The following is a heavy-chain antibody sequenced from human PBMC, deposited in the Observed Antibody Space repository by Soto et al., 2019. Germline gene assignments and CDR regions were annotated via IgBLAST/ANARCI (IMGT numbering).Heavy chain of an antibody. D-gene: IGHD3-10*01. CDR3: ASGVTMVRGVIHTPYFDY. Sequence: QVQLQESGPGLVKPSQTLSLTCTVSGGSISSGGYYWSWIRQHPGKGLEWIGYIYYSGSTYYNPSLKSRVTISVDTSKNQFSLKLSSVTAADTAVYSCASGVTMVRGVIHTPYFDYWGQGTLVTVSS. V-gene: IGHV4-31*03. J-gene: IGHJ4*02. CDR2: IYYSGST. CDR1: GGSISSGGYY.